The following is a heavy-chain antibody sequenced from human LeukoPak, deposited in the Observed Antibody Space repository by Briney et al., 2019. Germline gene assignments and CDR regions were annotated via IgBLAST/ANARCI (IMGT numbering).Heavy chain of an antibody. D-gene: IGHD1-26*01. CDR3: ASRRYSGSYYVGYYYYGMDV. CDR2: IIPIFGTA. J-gene: IGHJ6*02. CDR1: GYVFTSYG. V-gene: IGHV1-69*13. Sequence: SVKVSCKASGYVFTSYGISWVRQAPGQGLEWMGGIIPIFGTANYAQKFQGRVTITADESTSTAYMELSSLRSEDTAVYYCASRRYSGSYYVGYYYYGMDVWGQGTTVTVSS.